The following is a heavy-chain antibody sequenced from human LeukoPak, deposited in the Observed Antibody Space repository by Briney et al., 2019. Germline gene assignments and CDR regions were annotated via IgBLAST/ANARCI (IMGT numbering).Heavy chain of an antibody. CDR3: ARWSDTAMALFDY. Sequence: GGSLRLSCEASGFTFNTYSMNWARQAPGKGLEWVSSIDSSGGYMFYADSVKGRFIISRDNAKDSLYLQMNSLRAEDTAVYYCARWSDTAMALFDYWGQGNLVTVSS. J-gene: IGHJ4*02. CDR1: GFTFNTYS. V-gene: IGHV3-21*06. D-gene: IGHD5-18*01. CDR2: IDSSGGYM.